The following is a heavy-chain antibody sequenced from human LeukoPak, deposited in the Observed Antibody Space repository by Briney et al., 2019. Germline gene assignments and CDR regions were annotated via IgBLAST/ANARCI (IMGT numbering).Heavy chain of an antibody. V-gene: IGHV3-74*01. D-gene: IGHD2-2*01. CDR2: INSDGSST. CDR3: ARGTWALGYCSSTSCSQYFDY. J-gene: IGHJ4*02. CDR1: GFTFSSYT. Sequence: GGSLRLSCAASGFTFSSYTMSWVRQAPGKGLVWVSRINSDGSSTSYADSVKGRFTISRDNAKNTLYLQMNSLRAEDTAVYYCARGTWALGYCSSTSCSQYFDYWGQGTLVTVSS.